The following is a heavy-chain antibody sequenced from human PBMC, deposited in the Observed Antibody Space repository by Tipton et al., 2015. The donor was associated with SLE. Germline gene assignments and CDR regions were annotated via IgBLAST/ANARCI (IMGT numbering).Heavy chain of an antibody. CDR2: ISSSSSYI. V-gene: IGHV3-21*01. D-gene: IGHD4-23*01. CDR1: GFTFSSYS. CDR3: ASALLVSLDY. J-gene: IGHJ4*02. Sequence: SLRLSCAASGFTFSSYSMNWVRQAPGKGLEWVSSISSSSSYIYYADSVKGRFTISRDNAKNSLYLQMSSLRAEDTAVYFCASALLVSLDYWGQGTLVTVSS.